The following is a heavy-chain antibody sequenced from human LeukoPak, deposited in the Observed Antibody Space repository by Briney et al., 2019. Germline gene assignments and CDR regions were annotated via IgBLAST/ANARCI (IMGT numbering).Heavy chain of an antibody. CDR3: AKEAINAALPDY. D-gene: IGHD5-12*01. CDR1: GFTFSSYA. CDR2: ISWDGGST. V-gene: IGHV3-43*02. J-gene: IGHJ4*02. Sequence: HAGGSLRLSCAASGFTFSSYAMSWVRQAPGKGLEWVSLISWDGGSTYYADSVKGRFTISRDNSKNYLYLQMNSLRTEDTALYYCAKEAINAALPDYWGQGTVVTVSS.